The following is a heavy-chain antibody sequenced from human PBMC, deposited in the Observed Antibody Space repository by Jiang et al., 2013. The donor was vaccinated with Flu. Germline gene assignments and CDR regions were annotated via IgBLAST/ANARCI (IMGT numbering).Heavy chain of an antibody. J-gene: IGHJ3*02. CDR1: GVSISSTYW. V-gene: IGHV4-4*02. CDR2: IYQSGSP. D-gene: IGHD5-24*01. Sequence: GLVKPSGTLSLTCTVTGVSISSTYWWVWVRQPPGKGLEWIGEIYQSGSPNYNSSLESRLTISLDKSKNQFSLNLASVTAADTAVYYCARDRRWRLDEAEVDAIDIWGQGTMVTVSS. CDR3: ARDRRWRLDEAEVDAIDI.